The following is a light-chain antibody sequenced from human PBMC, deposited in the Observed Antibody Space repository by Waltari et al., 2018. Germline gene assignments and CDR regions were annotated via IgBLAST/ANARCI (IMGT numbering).Light chain of an antibody. CDR2: KAS. V-gene: IGKV1-5*03. J-gene: IGKJ1*01. Sequence: DIQMTQSPSTLSASVGDRVTITCRASQSIDNWLAWDQQKPGKAPKLLYFKASTLESGVPSRFSGSGSGTEFTLTISSLQPDDFATYYCQQYNSYSRTFGQGTKVEIK. CDR3: QQYNSYSRT. CDR1: QSIDNW.